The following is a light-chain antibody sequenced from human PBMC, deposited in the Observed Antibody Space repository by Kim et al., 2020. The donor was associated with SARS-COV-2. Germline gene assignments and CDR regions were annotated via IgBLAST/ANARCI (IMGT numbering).Light chain of an antibody. J-gene: IGLJ3*02. CDR1: NNEIVRFNY. Sequence: FTISCNGTNNEIVRFNYVSWYQQHPGKAPKLMIYEVTSRPSEVPDRFTNSKSANTASLTVSGLQAEDEANYYCNSYVASDNLVFGGETQLTVL. V-gene: IGLV2-8*01. CDR3: NSYVASDNLV. CDR2: EVT.